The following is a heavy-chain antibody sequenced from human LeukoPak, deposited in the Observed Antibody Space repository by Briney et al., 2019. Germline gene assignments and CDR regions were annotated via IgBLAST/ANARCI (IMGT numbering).Heavy chain of an antibody. D-gene: IGHD6-6*01. J-gene: IGHJ6*02. Sequence: GGSLRLSCAASGFTFSSYAMHWVRQAPGKGLEWVAVISYDGSNKYYADSVKGRFTISRDNSKNTLYLQMDSLSAEDTALYYCAKSGSSSNHYYGMDVWGQGTTVTVSS. CDR2: ISYDGSNK. V-gene: IGHV3-30-3*02. CDR1: GFTFSSYA. CDR3: AKSGSSSNHYYGMDV.